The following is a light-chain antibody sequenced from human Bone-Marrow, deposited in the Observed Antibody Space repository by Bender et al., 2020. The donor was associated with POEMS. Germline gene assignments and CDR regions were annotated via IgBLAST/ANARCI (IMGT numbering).Light chain of an antibody. Sequence: QSALTQPASVSASPGQSITIPCIGTNRDVGAYDYVSWYQQHPGKAPKVMIYDVSQRPSGVSNRFSGSKSANTASLAITWLQPEDEADYFCNSYTHISPTYVFGTGTKVTVL. CDR1: NRDVGAYDY. V-gene: IGLV2-14*01. J-gene: IGLJ1*01. CDR3: NSYTHISPTYV. CDR2: DVS.